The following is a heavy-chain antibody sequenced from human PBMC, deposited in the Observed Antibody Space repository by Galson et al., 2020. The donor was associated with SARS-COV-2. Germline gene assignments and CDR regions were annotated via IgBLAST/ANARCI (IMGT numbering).Heavy chain of an antibody. Sequence: GESLKISCAASGFTFTSSAMSWVRQAPGKGLEWVSCISGHGGSAHYRASVKGRFTISRDNFKNQLFLQMDSLGADDTAVYYCAKAFGGIDPFDYWGLGTLVTVSS. J-gene: IGHJ4*02. CDR1: GFTFTSSA. V-gene: IGHV3-23*01. CDR2: ISGHGGSA. D-gene: IGHD3-10*01. CDR3: AKAFGGIDPFDY.